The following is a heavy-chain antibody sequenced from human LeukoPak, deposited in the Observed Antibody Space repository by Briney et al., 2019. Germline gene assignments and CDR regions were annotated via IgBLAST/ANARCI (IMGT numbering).Heavy chain of an antibody. CDR3: ARGPGYSYGYYGMDV. D-gene: IGHD5-18*01. Sequence: SETLSLTCTVSGGSISSYYWSWIRQPPGKGLEWIGYIYYSGSTNYNPSLKSRVTISVDTSKNQFSLKLSSVTAADTAVYYCARGPGYSYGYYGMDVWGQGTTVTVFS. J-gene: IGHJ6*02. V-gene: IGHV4-59*01. CDR2: IYYSGST. CDR1: GGSISSYY.